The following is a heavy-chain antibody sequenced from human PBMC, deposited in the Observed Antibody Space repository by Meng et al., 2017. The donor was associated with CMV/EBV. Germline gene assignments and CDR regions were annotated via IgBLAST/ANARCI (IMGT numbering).Heavy chain of an antibody. Sequence: SVKVSCKASGGTFSSYAISWVRQAPGQGLEWMGGIIPIFGTANYAQKFQGRVTITTDESTSTAYMELSSLRSEDTAVYYCARGLRYSLNWPDYWGQGTLVTVSS. CDR3: ARGLRYSLNWPDY. D-gene: IGHD1-1*01. V-gene: IGHV1-69*05. CDR2: IIPIFGTA. CDR1: GGTFSSYA. J-gene: IGHJ4*02.